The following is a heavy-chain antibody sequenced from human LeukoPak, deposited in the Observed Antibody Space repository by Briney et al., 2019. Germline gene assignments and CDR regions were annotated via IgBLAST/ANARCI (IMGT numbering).Heavy chain of an antibody. CDR1: GGSISGYY. D-gene: IGHD6-19*01. J-gene: IGHJ3*02. Sequence: SETLSLTCTVSGGSISGYYWSWIRQPPGKGLEWIGYVHYSGSTTYNPSLKSRVTISLDTSKNQFSLKVSSVTAADTAVYYCARPLYNSGWDAFDIWGQGTMVTVSS. V-gene: IGHV4-59*08. CDR2: VHYSGST. CDR3: ARPLYNSGWDAFDI.